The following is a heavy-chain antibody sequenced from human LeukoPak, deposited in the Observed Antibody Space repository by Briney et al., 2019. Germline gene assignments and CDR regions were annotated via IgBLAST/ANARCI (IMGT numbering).Heavy chain of an antibody. CDR3: ARGDCTNGVCYYYFDY. D-gene: IGHD2-8*01. J-gene: IGHJ4*02. V-gene: IGHV1-69*01. CDR2: PIFGTA. Sequence: PIFGTANYAQKFQGRVTITADESTSTAYMELSSLRSEDTAVYYCARGDCTNGVCYYYFDYWGQGTLVTVSS.